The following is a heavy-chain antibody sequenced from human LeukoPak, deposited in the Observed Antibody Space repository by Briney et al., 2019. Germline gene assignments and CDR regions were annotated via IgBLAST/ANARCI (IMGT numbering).Heavy chain of an antibody. D-gene: IGHD3-10*02. V-gene: IGHV1-3*01. CDR2: INAGNGNT. Sequence: GASVKVSCKASGYTFTSYAMHWVRQAPGQRLEWMGWINAGNGNTKYSQKFQGRVTTTRDTSASTAYMELSSLRSEDTAVYYCARSAVFGESEGAFDIWGQGTMVTVSS. CDR1: GYTFTSYA. CDR3: ARSAVFGESEGAFDI. J-gene: IGHJ3*02.